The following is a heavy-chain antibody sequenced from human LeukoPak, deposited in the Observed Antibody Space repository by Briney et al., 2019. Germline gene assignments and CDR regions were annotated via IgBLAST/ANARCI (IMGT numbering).Heavy chain of an antibody. CDR1: GFTVSDNY. V-gene: IGHV3-66*01. J-gene: IGHJ4*02. CDR3: VKGITGTNEAY. Sequence: PSGGSLRLSCAASGFTVSDNYMSWVRQAPGKGLEWVSVIYSDGSTYYADSVKGRFTISRDNSKNTVYLQMNSLRAEDTAVYYCVKGITGTNEAYWGQGTLVTVSS. CDR2: IYSDGST. D-gene: IGHD1-20*01.